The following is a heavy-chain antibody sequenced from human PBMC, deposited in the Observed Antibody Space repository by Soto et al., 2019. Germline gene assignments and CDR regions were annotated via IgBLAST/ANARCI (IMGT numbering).Heavy chain of an antibody. D-gene: IGHD3-22*01. V-gene: IGHV3-53*01. J-gene: IGHJ6*02. CDR2: IYSGGST. Sequence: GSLRLSCAASGFTVSSNYMSWVRQAPGKGLEWVSVIYSGGSTYYADSVKGRFTISRDNSKNTLYLQMNSLRAEDTAVYYCARDLIDTQWYYYDMGVWRQGTTVTVSS. CDR3: ARDLIDTQWYYYDMGV. CDR1: GFTVSSNY.